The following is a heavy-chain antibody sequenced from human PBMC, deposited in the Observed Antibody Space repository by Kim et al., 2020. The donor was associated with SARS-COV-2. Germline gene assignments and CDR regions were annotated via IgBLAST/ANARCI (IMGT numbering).Heavy chain of an antibody. Sequence: YAAPVTGRFTVSTDDSKNTPYLEMNSLKTEDTAVYYCARRSLVADQSLENWGQGTLVTVSS. CDR3: ARRSLVADQSLEN. D-gene: IGHD5-12*01. V-gene: IGHV3-73*01. J-gene: IGHJ4*02.